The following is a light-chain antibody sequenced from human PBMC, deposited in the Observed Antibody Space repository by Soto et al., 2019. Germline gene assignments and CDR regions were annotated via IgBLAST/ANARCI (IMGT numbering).Light chain of an antibody. CDR1: QSVSSY. CDR3: QQRSNWPLT. Sequence: EIVLTQSPATLSLSPGERGTLSCRASQSVSSYLAWYQQKPGQAPRLLIYDASNRAPGIPARFSGSGSGTDFTLTISSLEPEEFAVYYCQQRSNWPLTFGGGTKVDIK. V-gene: IGKV3-11*01. CDR2: DAS. J-gene: IGKJ4*01.